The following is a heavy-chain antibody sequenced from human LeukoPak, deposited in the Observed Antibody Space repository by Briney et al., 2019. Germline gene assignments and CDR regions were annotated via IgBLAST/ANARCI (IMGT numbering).Heavy chain of an antibody. CDR2: IFHSGTT. J-gene: IGHJ3*02. Sequence: PSETLSLTCSVSGYSIISGHYWGWIRQPPGKGLEWIGSIFHSGTTYYSPSLKSRLIISLDTSKNQFSLRLSSVTAADTAVYYCATAHMMVAFDVFDIWGQGTMVTVSS. CDR1: GYSIISGHY. CDR3: ATAHMMVAFDVFDI. D-gene: IGHD2-15*01. V-gene: IGHV4-38-2*01.